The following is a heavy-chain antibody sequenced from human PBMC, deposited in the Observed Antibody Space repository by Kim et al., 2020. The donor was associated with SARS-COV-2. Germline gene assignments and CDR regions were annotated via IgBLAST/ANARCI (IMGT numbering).Heavy chain of an antibody. V-gene: IGHV3-48*04. D-gene: IGHD3-10*01. Sequence: GGSLRLSCAASGFTFSSYSMNWVRQAPGKGLEWVSYISSSSSTIYYADSVKGRFTISRDNAKNSLYLQMNSLRAEDTAVYYCARERSWFGELFRNAFDIWGQGTMVTVSS. CDR2: ISSSSSTI. CDR3: ARERSWFGELFRNAFDI. J-gene: IGHJ3*02. CDR1: GFTFSSYS.